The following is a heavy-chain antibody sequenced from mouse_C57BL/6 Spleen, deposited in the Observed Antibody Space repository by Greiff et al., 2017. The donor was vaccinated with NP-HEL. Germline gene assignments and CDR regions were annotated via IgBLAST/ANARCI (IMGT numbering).Heavy chain of an antibody. Sequence: VQLQQSGPELVKPGASVKISCKASDYSFTDYNMNWVKQSNGKSLDWIGVINPNYGTTSYNQKFKGKATLTVDQSSSSAYMQLNSLTSEDSAVYYCARGGLTGTPVSLDYWGQGTSVTVSS. CDR2: INPNYGTT. J-gene: IGHJ4*01. D-gene: IGHD4-1*01. CDR3: ARGGLTGTPVSLDY. CDR1: DYSFTDYN. V-gene: IGHV1-39*01.